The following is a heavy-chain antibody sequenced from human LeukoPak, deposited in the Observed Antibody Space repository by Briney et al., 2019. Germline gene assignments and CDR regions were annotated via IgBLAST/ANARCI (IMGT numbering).Heavy chain of an antibody. D-gene: IGHD6-19*01. CDR3: AKRGPAGAGKSPDYFDY. CDR1: GFTFSSYV. J-gene: IGHJ4*02. V-gene: IGHV3-23*01. Sequence: PGGSLRLSCAASGFTFSSYVMSWVRQAPGKGLEWVSAIIGSGYNTYYADSVKGRFTISRDNSKDTLYLQMNSLRAEDTAVYFCAKRGPAGAGKSPDYFDYWGQGTLVTVSS. CDR2: IIGSGYNT.